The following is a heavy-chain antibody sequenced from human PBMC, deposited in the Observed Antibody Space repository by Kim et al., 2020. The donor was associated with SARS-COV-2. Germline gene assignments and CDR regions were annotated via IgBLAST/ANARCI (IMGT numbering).Heavy chain of an antibody. J-gene: IGHJ5*02. V-gene: IGHV4-39*07. Sequence: SETLSLTCSVSGGSISSSSHYWGWIRQPPGKGLEWIGSIYYRGTTYYNPSLKSRVTMSVDTSNNQFSLKLTSVTAADTAVYYCAREGMQYGSGTKNWFDPWGQGTLVTVSS. CDR2: IYYRGTT. CDR1: GGSISSSSHY. D-gene: IGHD3-10*01. CDR3: AREGMQYGSGTKNWFDP.